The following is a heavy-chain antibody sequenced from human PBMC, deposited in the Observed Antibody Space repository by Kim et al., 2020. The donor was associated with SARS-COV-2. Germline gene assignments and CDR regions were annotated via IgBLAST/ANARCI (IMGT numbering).Heavy chain of an antibody. CDR2: IYYSGST. Sequence: SETLSLTCTVSAGSISSGGYYWSWIRQHPGKGLEWIGYIYYSGSTYYNPSLKSRVTISVDTSKNQFSLKLSSVTAADTAVYYCAREDSMVRVVPDYWGQGTLVTVSS. V-gene: IGHV4-31*03. CDR3: AREDSMVRVVPDY. J-gene: IGHJ4*02. CDR1: AGSISSGGYY. D-gene: IGHD3-10*01.